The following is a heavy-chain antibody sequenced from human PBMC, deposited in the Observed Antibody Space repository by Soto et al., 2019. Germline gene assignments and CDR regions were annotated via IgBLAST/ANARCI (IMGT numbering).Heavy chain of an antibody. V-gene: IGHV3-7*01. CDR2: TKQDGSEK. Sequence: EVQLVESGGGLVQPGGSLRLSCAATGFTFNRYWMSWVRQAPGKGLEWVANTKQDGSEKFYVDSVKGRFTISRDNAKNSLYLQMNRLRAEDTAVYYCATVGGTGEAFDIWGQGTMVTVSS. CDR1: GFTFNRYW. D-gene: IGHD1-26*01. CDR3: ATVGGTGEAFDI. J-gene: IGHJ3*02.